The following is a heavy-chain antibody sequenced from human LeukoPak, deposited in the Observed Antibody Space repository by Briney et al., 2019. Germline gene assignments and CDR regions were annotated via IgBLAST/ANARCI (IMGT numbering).Heavy chain of an antibody. CDR1: GFTFSSYW. CDR2: IKQDGSEK. J-gene: IGHJ4*02. D-gene: IGHD6-19*01. CDR3: ARTIAGIAVAGEFDY. Sequence: PGGSLRLSCAASGFTFSSYWMSWVRQAPGKGLEWVANIKQDGSEKYYVDSVKGRFTISRDNAKNSLYLQMNSLRAEGTAVYYCARTIAGIAVAGEFDYWGQGTLVTVSS. V-gene: IGHV3-7*01.